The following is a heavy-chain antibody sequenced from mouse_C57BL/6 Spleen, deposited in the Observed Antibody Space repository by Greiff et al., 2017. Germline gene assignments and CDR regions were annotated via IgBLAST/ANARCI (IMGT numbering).Heavy chain of an antibody. Sequence: VQLQQSGPELVKPGASVKISCKASGYSFTGYYMNWVKQSPEKSLEWIGEINPSTGGTTYNQKFKAKATLTVDKSSSTAYMQLKSLTSEDSAVYYCARSEVYDASWFAYWGQGTLVTVSA. D-gene: IGHD2-3*01. J-gene: IGHJ3*01. CDR1: GYSFTGYY. CDR3: ARSEVYDASWFAY. CDR2: INPSTGGT. V-gene: IGHV1-42*01.